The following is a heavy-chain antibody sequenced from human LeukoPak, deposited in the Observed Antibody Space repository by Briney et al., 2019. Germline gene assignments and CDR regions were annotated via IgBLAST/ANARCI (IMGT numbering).Heavy chain of an antibody. CDR1: GGSISSYY. CDR3: ARDQAPYSSSWVTHLSGMDV. J-gene: IGHJ6*02. V-gene: IGHV4-59*01. D-gene: IGHD6-13*01. CDR2: IYYSGST. Sequence: SETLSLTCTVSGGSISSYYWSWIRQPPGKGLEWIGYIYYSGSTNYNPSLKSRVTISVDTSKNQFSLKLSSVTAADTAVYYCARDQAPYSSSWVTHLSGMDVWGQGTTVTVSS.